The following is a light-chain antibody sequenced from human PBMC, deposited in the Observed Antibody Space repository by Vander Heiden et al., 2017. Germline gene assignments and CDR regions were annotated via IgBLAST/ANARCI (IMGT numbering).Light chain of an antibody. J-gene: IGKJ1*01. V-gene: IGKV2-28*01. Sequence: DIVMTPSPLSLSVTPGEPASSSSRSSQARQNVNGYNDGDRHLQKPGQSPQLLIDLNSNRASGVPDRVSGSGSGTAFTLKISRVEAYDVGVYYCMQPLYTPWTFGQGTKLEIK. CDR1: QARQNVNGYND. CDR3: MQPLYTPWT. CDR2: LNS.